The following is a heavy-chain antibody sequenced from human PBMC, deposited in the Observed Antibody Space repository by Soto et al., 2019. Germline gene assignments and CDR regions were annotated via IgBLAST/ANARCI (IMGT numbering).Heavy chain of an antibody. CDR2: IYYSGST. J-gene: IGHJ4*02. D-gene: IGHD1-1*01. V-gene: IGHV4-59*01. CDR3: ARDPPETGPDY. CDR1: GGSISSYY. Sequence: QVQLQESGPGLVKPSETLSLTCTVSGGSISSYYRSWIRQPPGKGLEWIGYIYYSGSTNYNPSLKSRVTISVDTSKNQFSLKLSSVTAADTAVYYCARDPPETGPDYWGQGTLVTVSS.